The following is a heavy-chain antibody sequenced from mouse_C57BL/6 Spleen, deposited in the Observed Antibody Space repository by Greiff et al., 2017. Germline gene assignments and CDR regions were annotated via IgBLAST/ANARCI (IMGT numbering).Heavy chain of an antibody. CDR1: GYTFTSYW. Sequence: QVQLKQPGAELVKPGASVKLSCKASGYTFTSYWMHWVKQRPGQGLEWIGMIHPNSGSTNYNEKFKSKATLTVDKSSSTAYMQLSSLTSENSAVYYCAKPHYDYGGFDFWGQGTTLTVSS. D-gene: IGHD2-4*01. J-gene: IGHJ2*01. CDR2: IHPNSGST. V-gene: IGHV1-64*01. CDR3: AKPHYDYGGFDF.